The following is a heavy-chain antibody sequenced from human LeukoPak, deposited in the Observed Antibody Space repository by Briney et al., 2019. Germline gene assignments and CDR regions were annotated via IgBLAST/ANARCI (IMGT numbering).Heavy chain of an antibody. V-gene: IGHV3-21*01. CDR3: AGDRRSFDGYFDY. CDR2: ISSSSSYI. J-gene: IGHJ4*02. D-gene: IGHD5-24*01. Sequence: GGSLRLSCAASGFTFSSYSMNWVRQAPGKGLEWVSSISSSSSYIYYADSVKGRFTISRDNAKNSLYLQMNSLRAEDTAVYYCAGDRRSFDGYFDYWGQGTLVTVSS. CDR1: GFTFSSYS.